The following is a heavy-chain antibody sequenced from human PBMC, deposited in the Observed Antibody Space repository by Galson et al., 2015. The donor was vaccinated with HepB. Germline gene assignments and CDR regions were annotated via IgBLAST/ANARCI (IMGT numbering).Heavy chain of an antibody. J-gene: IGHJ2*01. CDR1: GFTFRSHW. D-gene: IGHD4-11*01. CDR2: IKPDGSST. V-gene: IGHV3-74*01. Sequence: SLRLSCAASGFTFRSHWMHWVRQAPGKGLVWVSRIKPDGSSTTYADSVKGRFTISRDNAKSTLYLQMNSLRAEDTAVYYCVREDYNDSGWYFDLWGRGTPVTVSS. CDR3: VREDYNDSGWYFDL.